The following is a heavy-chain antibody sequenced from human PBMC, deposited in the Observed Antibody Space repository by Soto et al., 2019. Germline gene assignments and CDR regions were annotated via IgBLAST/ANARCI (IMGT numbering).Heavy chain of an antibody. CDR3: ARGVYDFWNGHPKGLDY. V-gene: IGHV3-73*02. D-gene: IGHD3-3*01. CDR1: GFTFSGSA. CDR2: IRSKANSYAT. J-gene: IGHJ4*02. Sequence: EVQLVESGGGLVQPGGSLKLSCAASGFTFSGSAMHWVRQASGKGLEWVGRIRSKANSYATAYVVSVKGRFTISRDDSRNTAYLQMNCLKTEDTAVYYCARGVYDFWNGHPKGLDYWGQGTVVTVSS.